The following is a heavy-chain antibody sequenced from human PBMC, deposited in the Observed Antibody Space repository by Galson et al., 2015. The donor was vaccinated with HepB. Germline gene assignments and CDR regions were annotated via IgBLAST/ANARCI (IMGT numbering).Heavy chain of an antibody. D-gene: IGHD3-10*01. CDR1: GYKFTSYY. CDR3: ARGVLLWDGPDY. CDR2: INPSGGST. V-gene: IGHV1-46*01. J-gene: IGHJ4*02. Sequence: KVSCKASGYKFTSYYMHWVRQASGQGLEWMGIINPSGGSTDYAQKFRGRLTMTRDTSTSTVFMELSSLRSEDTAVYHCARGVLLWDGPDYWGQGTLVTVSS.